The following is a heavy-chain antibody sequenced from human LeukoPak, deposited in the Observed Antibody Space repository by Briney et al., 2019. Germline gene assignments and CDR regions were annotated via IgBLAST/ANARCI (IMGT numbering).Heavy chain of an antibody. V-gene: IGHV3-23*01. CDR3: AKGLGDFGRTGGFDI. Sequence: GGSLRLSCAASGFTFSSYAMSWVRQAPGKGLEWVSAISGSGGSTYYADSVKGRFTISRDNSKNTLYLEMNSLRAEDTAVYYCAKGLGDFGRTGGFDIWGQGTMVTVST. CDR1: GFTFSSYA. J-gene: IGHJ3*02. CDR2: ISGSGGST. D-gene: IGHD2-21*02.